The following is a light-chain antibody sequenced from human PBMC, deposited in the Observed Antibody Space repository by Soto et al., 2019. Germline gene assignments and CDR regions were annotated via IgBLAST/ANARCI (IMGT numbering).Light chain of an antibody. V-gene: IGKV1-9*01. CDR2: GGY. CDR1: QSISSY. Sequence: DIQMTQSPSSLSASVGDRVTITCRASQSISSYLNWYQQKPGKAPKLLIYGGYTLQSGVSSRFSGSGSGTEFSLTITSLKPEDFATYYCQYLNGAPTITFGQGTRLEIK. J-gene: IGKJ5*01. CDR3: QYLNGAPTIT.